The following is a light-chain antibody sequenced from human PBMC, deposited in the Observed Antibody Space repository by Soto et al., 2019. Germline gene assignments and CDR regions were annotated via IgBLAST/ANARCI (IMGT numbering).Light chain of an antibody. CDR2: EVT. J-gene: IGLJ3*02. CDR1: SSDVGGYNY. CDR3: SSYAASNNFYFV. V-gene: IGLV2-8*02. Sequence: QSVLTQPPSASRSPGQSVTISCTGSSSDVGGYNYVSWYQQYPGRAPKLMIYEVTKRPSGVPDRFSGSKSGNTASLTVSGLQAEDEADYYCSSYAASNNFYFVFGGGTK.